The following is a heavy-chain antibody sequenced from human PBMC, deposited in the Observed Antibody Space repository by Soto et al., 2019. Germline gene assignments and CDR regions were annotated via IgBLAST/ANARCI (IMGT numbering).Heavy chain of an antibody. Sequence: KVSCKASGYTFTSYWIGWVRQMPGKGLEWMGIIYPGDSDSRYSPSFQGQVSISVDKSISTAYLQWSSLKASDTAMYYCARTAAAGKYYYGVDVWGQGTTVTVSS. J-gene: IGHJ6*02. V-gene: IGHV5-51*01. CDR2: IYPGDSDS. CDR3: ARTAAAGKYYYGVDV. CDR1: GYTFTSYW. D-gene: IGHD6-13*01.